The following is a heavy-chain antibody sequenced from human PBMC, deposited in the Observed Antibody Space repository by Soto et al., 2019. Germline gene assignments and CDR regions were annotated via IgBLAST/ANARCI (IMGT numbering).Heavy chain of an antibody. CDR2: FNPNSGDT. Sequence: ASVKVSCKASGYTFTAYSMHWVRQAPGQGLEWVGWFNPNSGDTIYAQKFQGRVTLTRDTSIGTAYMELYSLTSDDTAVYYCAREDSAVIPLDYWGQGTLVTVS. CDR3: AREDSAVIPLDY. J-gene: IGHJ4*02. V-gene: IGHV1-2*02. D-gene: IGHD6-19*01. CDR1: GYTFTAYS.